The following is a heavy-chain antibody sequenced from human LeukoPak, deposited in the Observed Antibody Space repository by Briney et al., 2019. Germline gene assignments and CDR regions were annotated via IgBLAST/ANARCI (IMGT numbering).Heavy chain of an antibody. Sequence: QPGGSLRLSCAASGFTFSSYSMNWVRQAPGKGLEWVSYISSTSSTIYYADSVKGRLTISRDNAKNSLYLQMNSLRAEDTAVYYCARGGYSSSLGLDYWGQGTLVTVSS. D-gene: IGHD6-6*01. V-gene: IGHV3-48*01. CDR3: ARGGYSSSLGLDY. CDR1: GFTFSSYS. CDR2: ISSTSSTI. J-gene: IGHJ4*02.